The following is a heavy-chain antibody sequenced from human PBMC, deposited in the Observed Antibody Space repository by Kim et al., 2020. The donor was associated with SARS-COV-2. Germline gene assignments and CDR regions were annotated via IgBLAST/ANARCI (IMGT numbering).Heavy chain of an antibody. CDR3: AKAPRYDYGGWFDP. V-gene: IGHV3-30*18. CDR2: ISYDGSNK. Sequence: GGSLRLSCAASGFTFSSYGMHWVRQAPGKGLEWVAVISYDGSNKYYADSVKGRFTISRDNSKNTLYLQMNSLRAEDTAVYYCAKAPRYDYGGWFDPWGQG. CDR1: GFTFSSYG. D-gene: IGHD4-17*01. J-gene: IGHJ5*02.